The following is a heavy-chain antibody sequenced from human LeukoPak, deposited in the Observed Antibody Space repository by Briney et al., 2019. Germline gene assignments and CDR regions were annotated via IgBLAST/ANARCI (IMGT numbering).Heavy chain of an antibody. CDR1: GYTLTELS. CDR3: ATGEYCSSTSCPFYYYGMDV. J-gene: IGHJ6*02. D-gene: IGHD2-2*01. CDR2: FDPEDGET. Sequence: GASVTVSCKVSGYTLTELSMHWVRQAPGKGLEWMGGFDPEDGETIYAQKFQGRVTMTEDTSTDTAYMELSSLRSEDTAVYYCATGEYCSSTSCPFYYYGMDVWGQGTTVTVSS. V-gene: IGHV1-24*01.